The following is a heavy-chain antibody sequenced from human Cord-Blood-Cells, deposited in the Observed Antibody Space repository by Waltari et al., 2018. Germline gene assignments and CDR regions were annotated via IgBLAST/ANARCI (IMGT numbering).Heavy chain of an antibody. Sequence: QVQLVESGGGVVQPGGSLRLSCAASGFTFSSYGMHWVRQAPGKGLEWVAFIRYDGSNKYYAGSVKGRFTISRDNSKNTLYLQMNSLRAEDTAVYYCAKEGNAYFDYWGQGTLVTVSS. V-gene: IGHV3-30*02. CDR2: IRYDGSNK. D-gene: IGHD4-4*01. CDR3: AKEGNAYFDY. CDR1: GFTFSSYG. J-gene: IGHJ4*02.